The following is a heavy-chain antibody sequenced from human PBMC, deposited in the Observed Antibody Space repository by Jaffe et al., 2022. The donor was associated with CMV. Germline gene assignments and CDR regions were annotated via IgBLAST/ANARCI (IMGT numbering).Heavy chain of an antibody. D-gene: IGHD2-21*02. V-gene: IGHV4-39*01. J-gene: IGHJ4*02. CDR1: GGSISSSSYY. CDR2: IYYSGST. Sequence: QLQLQESGPGLVKPSETLSLTCTVSGGSISSSSYYWGWIRQPPGKGLEWIGSIYYSGSTYYNPSLKSRVTISVDTSKNQFSLKLSSVTAADTAVYYCARANCGGDCRKPEKGYYFDYWGQGTLVTVSS. CDR3: ARANCGGDCRKPEKGYYFDY.